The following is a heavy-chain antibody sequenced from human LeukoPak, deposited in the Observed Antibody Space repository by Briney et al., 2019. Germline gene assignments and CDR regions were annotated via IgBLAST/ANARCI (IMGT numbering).Heavy chain of an antibody. CDR3: AKDIGPTAAGTPDY. CDR1: GFTVSSNY. D-gene: IGHD6-13*01. V-gene: IGHV3-53*05. Sequence: PGGSLRLSCAASGFTVSSNYMSWVRQAPGKGLEWVSVIYSGGSTYYADSVKGRFTISRDNAKNSLYLQMNSLRAEDTALYYCAKDIGPTAAGTPDYWGQGTLVTVSS. J-gene: IGHJ4*02. CDR2: IYSGGST.